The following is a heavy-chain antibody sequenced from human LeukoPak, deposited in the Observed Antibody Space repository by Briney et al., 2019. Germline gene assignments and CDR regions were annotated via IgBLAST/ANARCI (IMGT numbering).Heavy chain of an antibody. Sequence: PGRSLRLSCAASGFTFSSYAMHWVRQAPGKGLEWVAVISYDGSNKYYADSVKGRFTISRDNSKNTLYLQMNSLRAEDTAVYYCAKKTTVTTYYFDYWGQGTLVTVSS. J-gene: IGHJ4*02. CDR1: GFTFSSYA. V-gene: IGHV3-30*04. CDR3: AKKTTVTTYYFDY. CDR2: ISYDGSNK. D-gene: IGHD4-17*01.